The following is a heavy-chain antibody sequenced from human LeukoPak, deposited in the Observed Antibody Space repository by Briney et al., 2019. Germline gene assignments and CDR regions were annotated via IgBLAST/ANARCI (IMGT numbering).Heavy chain of an antibody. CDR1: GFTFSSYV. V-gene: IGHV3-33*06. D-gene: IGHD3-22*01. CDR2: IWYDGSNK. J-gene: IGHJ6*03. Sequence: GGSLRLSCAASGFTFSSYVMHWVRQAPGKGLEWVAVIWYDGSNKYYADSVKGRFTISRDNSKNTLYLQMNSLRAEDTAVYYCAKDSADYYDSSGYFRFYYYYYYMDVWGKGTTVTVSS. CDR3: AKDSADYYDSSGYFRFYYYYYYMDV.